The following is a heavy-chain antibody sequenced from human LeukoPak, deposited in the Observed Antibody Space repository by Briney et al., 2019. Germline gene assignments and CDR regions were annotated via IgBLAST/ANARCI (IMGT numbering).Heavy chain of an antibody. Sequence: PSETLSLTCTVSGGSISSYYWSWIRQPPGKGLEWIGSIYYSGSTYYNPSLKSRVTISVDTSKNQFSLKLSSVTAADTAVYYCARVVAAAGRDAFDIWGQGTMVTVSS. CDR2: IYYSGST. D-gene: IGHD6-13*01. V-gene: IGHV4-59*12. J-gene: IGHJ3*02. CDR3: ARVVAAAGRDAFDI. CDR1: GGSISSYY.